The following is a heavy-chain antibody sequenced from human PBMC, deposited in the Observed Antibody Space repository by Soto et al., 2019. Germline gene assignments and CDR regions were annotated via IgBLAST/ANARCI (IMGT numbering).Heavy chain of an antibody. Sequence: ASVKVSCKASGYTFTSYAMHWVRQAPGQRLEWMGWINAGNGNTKYSQKFQGRVTITRDTSASTAYMELSSLRSEDTAVYYCARGGKGYSYGPVSFFYWGQGTLVTVSS. J-gene: IGHJ4*02. V-gene: IGHV1-3*01. CDR1: GYTFTSYA. D-gene: IGHD5-18*01. CDR3: ARGGKGYSYGPVSFFY. CDR2: INAGNGNT.